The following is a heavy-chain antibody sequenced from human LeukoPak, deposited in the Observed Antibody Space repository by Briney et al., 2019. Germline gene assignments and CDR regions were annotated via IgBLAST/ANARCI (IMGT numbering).Heavy chain of an antibody. CDR1: GGSISSYY. Sequence: SETLSLTCTVSGGSISSYYWSWIRQPPGKGLEWIGYINYSGSTNYNPSLKSRVTISVDTSKNQFSLKLSSVTAADTAVYYCARFTYYYGSGSNDAFVIWGQGTMVTVSS. CDR2: INYSGST. V-gene: IGHV4-59*01. J-gene: IGHJ3*02. D-gene: IGHD3-10*01. CDR3: ARFTYYYGSGSNDAFVI.